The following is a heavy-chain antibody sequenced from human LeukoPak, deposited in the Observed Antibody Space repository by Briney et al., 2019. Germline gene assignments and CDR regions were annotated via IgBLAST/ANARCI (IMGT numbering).Heavy chain of an antibody. V-gene: IGHV1-18*01. Sequence: EASVKVSFKASGYTFTSYGISWVRQAPGQGLEWMGWISAYNGNTNYAQKLQGRVTMTTDTSTSTAYMELRSLRSDDTAVYYCARDHQGYDILTGYYLPGYYYYGMDVWGQGTTVTVSS. J-gene: IGHJ6*02. D-gene: IGHD3-9*01. CDR3: ARDHQGYDILTGYYLPGYYYYGMDV. CDR1: GYTFTSYG. CDR2: ISAYNGNT.